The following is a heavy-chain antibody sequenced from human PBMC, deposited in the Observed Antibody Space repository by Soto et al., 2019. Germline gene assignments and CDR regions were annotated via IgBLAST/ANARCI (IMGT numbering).Heavy chain of an antibody. CDR3: ARAITNWNYGYYYYYMDV. D-gene: IGHD1-7*01. V-gene: IGHV1-8*01. Sequence: ASGKVSCKASGYTFTSYDINWVRQATGQGLEWMGWMNPNSGNTGYAQKFQGRVTMTRNTSISTAYMELSSLRSEDTAVYYCARAITNWNYGYYYYYMDVWGKGTTVTV. J-gene: IGHJ6*03. CDR2: MNPNSGNT. CDR1: GYTFTSYD.